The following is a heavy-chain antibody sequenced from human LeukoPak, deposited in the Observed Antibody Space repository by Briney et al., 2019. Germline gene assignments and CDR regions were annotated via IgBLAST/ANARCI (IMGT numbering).Heavy chain of an antibody. J-gene: IGHJ4*02. Sequence: SETLSLTCAAYGGSFSGYYWSWIRQPPGKGLEWIGEINHSGSTNYNPSLKSRVTISVDTSKTQFSLKLSSVTAADTAVYYCARDGAVAGPYFDYWGQGTLVTVSS. V-gene: IGHV4-34*01. CDR1: GGSFSGYY. CDR3: ARDGAVAGPYFDY. D-gene: IGHD6-19*01. CDR2: INHSGST.